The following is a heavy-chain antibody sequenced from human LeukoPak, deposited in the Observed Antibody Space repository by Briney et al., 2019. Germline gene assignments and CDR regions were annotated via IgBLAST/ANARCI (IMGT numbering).Heavy chain of an antibody. CDR3: ARGGINSMSPRDY. CDR1: GFTFRSYW. Sequence: GGSLRLSCAASGFTFRSYWMHWVRQTPGKGLVWVSRINSDGSSTDYADSVKGRFTISRDNAKNTLYLQMNSLRAEDTAVYYCARGGINSMSPRDYWGQGTLVTVFS. V-gene: IGHV3-74*01. D-gene: IGHD2/OR15-2a*01. CDR2: INSDGSST. J-gene: IGHJ4*02.